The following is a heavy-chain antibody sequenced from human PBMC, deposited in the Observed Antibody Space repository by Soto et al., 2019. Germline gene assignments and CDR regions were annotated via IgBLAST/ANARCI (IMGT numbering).Heavy chain of an antibody. CDR2: IYYSGST. J-gene: IGHJ6*02. V-gene: IGHV4-59*01. CDR3: ARGKPYYYYGMDV. CDR1: GGSISSYC. Sequence: QVQLQESGPGLVKPAETLSLTCTVSGGSISSYCWSWIRQPPGKGLEWIGYIYYSGSTNYNPSLKSRVTISVDTSKNQFSLKLRSVTAADTAVYYCARGKPYYYYGMDVWGQGTTVTVSS.